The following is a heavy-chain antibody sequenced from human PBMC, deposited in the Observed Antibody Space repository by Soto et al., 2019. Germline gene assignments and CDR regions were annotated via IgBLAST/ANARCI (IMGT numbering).Heavy chain of an antibody. V-gene: IGHV4-39*01. Sequence: SETLSLTCTVSGGSISSSSYYWGWIRQPPGKGLEWIGSIYYSGSTYYNPSLKSRVTISVDTSKNQFSLKLSSVTAADTAVYYCARNYIVLMVYATNYYMDVWGKGTTVTVSS. CDR2: IYYSGST. CDR3: ARNYIVLMVYATNYYMDV. J-gene: IGHJ6*03. CDR1: GGSISSSSYY. D-gene: IGHD2-8*01.